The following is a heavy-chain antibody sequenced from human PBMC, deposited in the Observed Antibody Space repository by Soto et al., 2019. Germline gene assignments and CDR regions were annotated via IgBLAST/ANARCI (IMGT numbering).Heavy chain of an antibody. CDR1: GGSFPSYS. D-gene: IGHD2-21*01. V-gene: IGHV1-69*02. CDR3: AKSLLFVDHGYMDV. CDR2: IIPIQGKA. J-gene: IGHJ6*03. Sequence: QVQLVQSGAELKKPGSSVQVSCEASGGSFPSYSFTWVRQAPGQGLEWMGRIIPIQGKANYALKFQDRVTITADRSTRTVYMELTSLRPEDTAVYFCAKSLLFVDHGYMDVWGKGTTVTVSS.